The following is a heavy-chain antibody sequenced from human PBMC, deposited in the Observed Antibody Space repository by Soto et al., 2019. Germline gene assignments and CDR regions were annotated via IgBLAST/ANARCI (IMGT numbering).Heavy chain of an antibody. Sequence: VQLQQWGAGLLKPSETLSLTCAVSGASFSEYYWSWIRQSPGKGLEWIGDINHSGSTNYNPSLTXGXXISGDTSKNQCSLRVTSVPAADTAVDYCGGVAVPDWGQGTLVPVSS. CDR1: GASFSEYY. J-gene: IGHJ4*02. V-gene: IGHV4-34*01. D-gene: IGHD6-19*01. CDR3: GGVAVPD. CDR2: INHSGST.